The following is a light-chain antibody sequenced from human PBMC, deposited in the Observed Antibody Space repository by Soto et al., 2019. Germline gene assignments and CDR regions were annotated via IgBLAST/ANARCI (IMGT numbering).Light chain of an antibody. J-gene: IGKJ1*01. CDR2: AAS. CDR1: QGIRND. V-gene: IGKV1-17*01. CDR3: LQHSTYPLT. Sequence: DIQMTRFPSSLSASVGDRVTITCRASQGIRNDLAWYQQKPGKAPKRLIYAASSLQSGVRSRFSGSGSGTEFTLAISSLQPEDFATFYCLQHSTYPLTFGQGTKVEIK.